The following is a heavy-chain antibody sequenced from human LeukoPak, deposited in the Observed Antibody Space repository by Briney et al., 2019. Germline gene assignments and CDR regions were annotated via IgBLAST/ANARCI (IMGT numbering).Heavy chain of an antibody. V-gene: IGHV4-39*01. Sequence: SETLSLTCTVSGGSISSSSYYWGWIRQPLGKGLEWIGSIYYSGSTNYNPSLKSRVTISVDTSKDQFSLKLSSVTAADTAVYYCARQETGYSSSWNWFDPWGQETLVTVSS. CDR3: ARQETGYSSSWNWFDP. CDR1: GGSISSSSYY. CDR2: IYYSGST. D-gene: IGHD6-13*01. J-gene: IGHJ5*02.